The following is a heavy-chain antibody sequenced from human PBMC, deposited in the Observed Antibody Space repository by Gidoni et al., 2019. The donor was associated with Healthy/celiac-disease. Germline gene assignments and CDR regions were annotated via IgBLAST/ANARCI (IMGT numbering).Heavy chain of an antibody. J-gene: IGHJ4*02. V-gene: IGHV4-34*01. CDR2: INHSGST. CDR3: ARDQRTRMVRGVTPKALDY. Sequence: QVQLQQWGAGLLKPSETLSLTCAVYGGSFSGYYWSWIRQPPGKGLEWIGEINHSGSTNYNPSIKSRVTISVDTSKNQFSLKLSSVTAADTAVYYCARDQRTRMVRGVTPKALDYWGQGTLVTVSS. CDR1: GGSFSGYY. D-gene: IGHD3-10*01.